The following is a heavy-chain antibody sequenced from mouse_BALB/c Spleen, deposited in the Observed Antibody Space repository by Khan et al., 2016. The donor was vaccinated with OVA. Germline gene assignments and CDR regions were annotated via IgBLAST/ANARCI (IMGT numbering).Heavy chain of an antibody. CDR1: GYTFTNYG. CDR3: TRLISYVALDY. J-gene: IGHJ4*01. CDR2: INTYTGEP. Sequence: QIQLVQSGPELKKPGETVKISCKASGYTFTNYGMNWVKQAPGKGLKWMGWINTYTGEPTYADDFKGRFAFSLETSASTAYLQINNLKNEDTATYYCTRLISYVALDYWGQGTSVTVSS. D-gene: IGHD2-12*01. V-gene: IGHV9-3-1*01.